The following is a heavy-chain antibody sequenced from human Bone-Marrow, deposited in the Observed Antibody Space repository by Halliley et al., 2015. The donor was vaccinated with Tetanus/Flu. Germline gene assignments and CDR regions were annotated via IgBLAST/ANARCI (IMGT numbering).Heavy chain of an antibody. CDR1: GYSFSSYD. CDR2: MNPNSGNT. V-gene: IGHV1-8*02. Sequence: QVQLVQSGAEVKKPGASVKVSCKASGYSFSSYDITWVRQATGQGLEWMGWMNPNSGNTGYAQKFKGRVIMTGDITMSTAYMEMSSLNAEATAVYYCAGALRNQLVSDFWGQGTLVTVSS. CDR3: AGALRNQLVSDF. J-gene: IGHJ4*02. D-gene: IGHD6-6*01.